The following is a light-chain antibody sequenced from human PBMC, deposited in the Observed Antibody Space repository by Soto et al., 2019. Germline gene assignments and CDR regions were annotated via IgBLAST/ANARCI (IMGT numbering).Light chain of an antibody. CDR3: RSYTSRSTPYV. CDR1: SSDVGGYNY. V-gene: IGLV2-14*01. J-gene: IGLJ1*01. Sequence: QSVLTQPASVSGSPGQSITISCTGTSSDVGGYNYVSWYQQHPGKAPKLMIYDVSNRPSGVSNRFSGSKSGNTASLTISGLQAEDEADYYCRSYTSRSTPYVFGTGTKVTV. CDR2: DVS.